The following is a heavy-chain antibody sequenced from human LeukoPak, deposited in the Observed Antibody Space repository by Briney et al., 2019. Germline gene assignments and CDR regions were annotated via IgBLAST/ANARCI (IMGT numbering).Heavy chain of an antibody. D-gene: IGHD2-2*01. CDR3: ARDGDRYCSSTSCYGLNY. CDR1: GGSFSGYY. V-gene: IGHV4-34*01. CDR2: INHSGST. Sequence: SETLSLTCAVYGGSFSGYYWSWIRQPPGKGLEWIGEINHSGSTNYNPSLKSRVTMSVDTSKNQFSLKLSSVTAADTAVYYCARDGDRYCSSTSCYGLNYWGQGTLVTVSS. J-gene: IGHJ4*02.